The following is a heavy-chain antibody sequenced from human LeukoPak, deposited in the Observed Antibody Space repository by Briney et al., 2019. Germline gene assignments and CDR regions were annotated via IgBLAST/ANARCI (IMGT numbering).Heavy chain of an antibody. V-gene: IGHV6-1*01. CDR3: ARRTKGLDY. Sequence: SQTLSLTCAISGDSVSSNSATWSWIRQSPSRGLEWLGRTYYRSKWCNDYAVSVKSRVTINPDTSKNQFSLQLNSVTPEDSAVYYCARRTKGLDYWGQGTLVTVSS. J-gene: IGHJ4*02. CDR1: GDSVSSNSAT. CDR2: TYYRSKWCN.